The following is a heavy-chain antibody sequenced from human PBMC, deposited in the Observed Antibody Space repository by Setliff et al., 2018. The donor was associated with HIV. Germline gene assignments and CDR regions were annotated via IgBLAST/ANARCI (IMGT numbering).Heavy chain of an antibody. Sequence: ASVKVSCKASGYTFTSYDINWVRQATGQGLEWMGWMSPNSGNAGYAQKFQGRVTMTRNTSISTAYMELSSLRSEDTAVYYCATDPGYSSTLYSESFQHWGQGTVVTVSS. CDR3: ATDPGYSSTLYSESFQH. V-gene: IGHV1-8*01. D-gene: IGHD6-13*01. CDR1: GYTFTSYD. CDR2: MSPNSGNA. J-gene: IGHJ1*01.